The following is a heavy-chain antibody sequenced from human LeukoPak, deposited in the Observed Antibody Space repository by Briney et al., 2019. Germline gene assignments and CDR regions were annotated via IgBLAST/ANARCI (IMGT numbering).Heavy chain of an antibody. Sequence: SETLSLTCTVSGDSISSHYWTWIRQPPGKGLEWIGYINYSGITNYNPSLKSRVTISVDTSKNHFSLKLRSVTAADTAVYYCARGNAFCGGDCYPYCFDSWGLGTLVTVSS. CDR2: INYSGIT. V-gene: IGHV4-59*11. CDR1: GDSISSHY. CDR3: ARGNAFCGGDCYPYCFDS. D-gene: IGHD2-21*02. J-gene: IGHJ4*02.